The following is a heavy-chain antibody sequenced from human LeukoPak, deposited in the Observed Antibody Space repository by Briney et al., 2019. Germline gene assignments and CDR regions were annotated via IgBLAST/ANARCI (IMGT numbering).Heavy chain of an antibody. J-gene: IGHJ4*02. V-gene: IGHV3-9*03. CDR1: GSTFDDYA. CDR3: AKDRSDIEATLFDY. D-gene: IGHD5-12*01. Sequence: PGRSLRLSCAASGSTFDDYAMHWVRQAPGKGLEWVSGISWNSGSIGYADSVKGRFTISRDNAKNSLYLQMNSLRAEDMALYYCAKDRSDIEATLFDYWGQGTLVTVSS. CDR2: ISWNSGSI.